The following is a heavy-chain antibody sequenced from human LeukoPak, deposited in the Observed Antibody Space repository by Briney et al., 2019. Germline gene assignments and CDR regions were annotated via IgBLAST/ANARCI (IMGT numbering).Heavy chain of an antibody. Sequence: ASVKVSCKASGYSFTDKYMHWVRQAPGQGLEWMGWINPNSGGTNYAQKFQGRVTMTTDTSTSTAYMELSRLTSDDTAVYYCARAGGRSWFDPWGQGTLVTVSS. CDR3: ARAGGRSWFDP. V-gene: IGHV1-2*02. J-gene: IGHJ5*02. CDR2: INPNSGGT. CDR1: GYSFTDKY.